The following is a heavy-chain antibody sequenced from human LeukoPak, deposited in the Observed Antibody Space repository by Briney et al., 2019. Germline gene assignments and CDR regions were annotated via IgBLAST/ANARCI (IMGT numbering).Heavy chain of an antibody. CDR1: GFTFSRYA. CDR3: TTYSTEDYFDY. V-gene: IGHV3-30-3*01. D-gene: IGHD2-21*01. J-gene: IGHJ4*02. Sequence: GGSLRLSCAASGFTFSRYAMHWVRQAPGKGLEWVAVISYDGSNKYYADSVKGRFTISRDNSKNTLYLQMNSLRAEDTAVYYCTTYSTEDYFDYWGQGTLVTVSS. CDR2: ISYDGSNK.